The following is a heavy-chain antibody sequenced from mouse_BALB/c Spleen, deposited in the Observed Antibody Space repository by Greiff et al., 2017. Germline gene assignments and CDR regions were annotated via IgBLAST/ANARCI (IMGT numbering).Heavy chain of an antibody. D-gene: IGHD1-1*01. J-gene: IGHJ1*01. V-gene: IGHV5-6-5*01. Sequence: EVKVVESGGGLVQPGGSLKLSCAASGFTFSSYTMSWVRQTPEKRLEWVAYISSGGSTYYPDSVKGRFTISRDNARNILYLQMSSLRSEDTAMYYCARGYYGSSYGYFDVWGAGTTVTVSS. CDR3: ARGYYGSSYGYFDV. CDR2: ISSGGST. CDR1: GFTFSSYT.